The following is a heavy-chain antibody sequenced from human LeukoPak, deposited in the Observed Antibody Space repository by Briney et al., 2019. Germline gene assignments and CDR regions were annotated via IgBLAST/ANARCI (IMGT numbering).Heavy chain of an antibody. D-gene: IGHD3-22*01. Sequence: SETLSLTCAVYGGSFSGYYWSWIRQPPGKGLEWIGEINHSGSTNYNPSLKSRVTISVDTSKNQFSLKPSSVTAADTAVYYCAREDDSSGTPFFDYWGQGTLVTVSS. J-gene: IGHJ4*02. CDR3: AREDDSSGTPFFDY. CDR1: GGSFSGYY. V-gene: IGHV4-34*01. CDR2: INHSGST.